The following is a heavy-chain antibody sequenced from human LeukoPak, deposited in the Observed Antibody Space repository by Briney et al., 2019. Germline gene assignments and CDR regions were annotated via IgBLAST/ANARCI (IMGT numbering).Heavy chain of an antibody. CDR1: GFTFRSYA. V-gene: IGHV3-48*03. J-gene: IGHJ4*02. CDR2: ISGIGTTM. CDR3: ARDVSYTSGNFDY. Sequence: GGSLRLSCEASGFTFRSYAMVWVRQAPGKGLENISYISGIGTTMYHADSVKGRFTISRDNAKNSVFLQMNSLRIEDTAVYYCARDVSYTSGNFDYWGQGTLVTVSS. D-gene: IGHD6-19*01.